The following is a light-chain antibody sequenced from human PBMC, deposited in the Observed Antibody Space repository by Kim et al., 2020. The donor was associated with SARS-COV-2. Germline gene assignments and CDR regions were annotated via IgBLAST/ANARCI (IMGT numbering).Light chain of an antibody. CDR3: QQTDSFPLT. CDR2: EAS. CDR1: QGIRGG. Sequence: SVEDSVTSTRRACQGIRGGLAGYPQEPATAPNLLFYEASSFRSGVQSRFSGSGSQTDLTHTFSTPQPEDFAFYYCQQTDSFPLTFGQGAKVEIK. J-gene: IGKJ1*01. V-gene: IGKV1-12*01.